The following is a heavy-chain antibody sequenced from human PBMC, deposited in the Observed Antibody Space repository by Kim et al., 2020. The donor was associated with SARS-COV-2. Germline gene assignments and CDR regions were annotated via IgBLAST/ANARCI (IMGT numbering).Heavy chain of an antibody. Sequence: LSLTCTVSGGSISSYYWSWIRQPPGKGLEWIGYIYYSGSTNYNPSLKSRVTISVDTSKNQFSLKLSSVTAADTAVYYCARGALEIFGVVGWFDPWGQGTLVTVSS. CDR1: GGSISSYY. CDR2: IYYSGST. J-gene: IGHJ5*02. CDR3: ARGALEIFGVVGWFDP. D-gene: IGHD3-3*01. V-gene: IGHV4-59*13.